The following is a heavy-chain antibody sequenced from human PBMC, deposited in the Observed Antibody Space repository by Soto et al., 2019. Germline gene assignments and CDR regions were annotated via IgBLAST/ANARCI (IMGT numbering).Heavy chain of an antibody. J-gene: IGHJ6*02. CDR2: IGSRGDI. CDR3: AREETAWPLAYGLDV. CDR1: GFTFSRYP. D-gene: IGHD2-21*02. Sequence: GGSLRLSCEASGFTFSRYPLHWVRQAPGKGLEWVSSIGSRGDIYYADSVEGRFTISRDNAKNSLSLQMNSLRAEDTGVYYCAREETAWPLAYGLDVWGQGTTVTVS. V-gene: IGHV3-21*01.